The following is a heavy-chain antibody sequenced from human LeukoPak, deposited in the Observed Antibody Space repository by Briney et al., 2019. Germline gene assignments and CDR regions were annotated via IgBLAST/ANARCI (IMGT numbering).Heavy chain of an antibody. CDR2: ISSSGSTI. CDR1: GFTFSSYE. CDR3: ARDGQRGYSYGSFDY. J-gene: IGHJ4*02. D-gene: IGHD5-18*01. Sequence: GGSLRLSCAASGFTFSSYEMNWVRQAPGKGLEWVSYISSSGSTIYYADSVKGRFTISRDNSKNTLYLQMNGLRAEDTAVYYCARDGQRGYSYGSFDYWGQGTLVTVSS. V-gene: IGHV3-48*03.